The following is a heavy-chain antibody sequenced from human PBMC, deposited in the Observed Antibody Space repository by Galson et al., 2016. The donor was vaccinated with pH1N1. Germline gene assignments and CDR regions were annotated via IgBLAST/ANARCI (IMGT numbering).Heavy chain of an antibody. CDR1: GYIFTRDY. J-gene: IGHJ4*02. D-gene: IGHD7-27*01. V-gene: IGHV1-46*03. Sequence: SVKVSCKASGYIFTRDYFHWVRQAPGQGLEWVGVIDPSNGGTTFAQKFQGLVTMTRDTSTSPVYVEVSGLKSDDTAVYYCIRDLGRLRDFWGQGTLVTVSS. CDR2: IDPSNGGT. CDR3: IRDLGRLRDF.